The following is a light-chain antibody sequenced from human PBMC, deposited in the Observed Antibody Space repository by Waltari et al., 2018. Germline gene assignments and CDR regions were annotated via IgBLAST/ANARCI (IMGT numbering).Light chain of an antibody. Sequence: DIQMTQSPSSLSASVGDRVTITCQASQGISNYLNWYQQKPGKAPKLLIYDASNLETGVPSRFSGSGSGTDFTFTISSLQPEDFATYYCQQFINDPLTFGPGTTVDVK. J-gene: IGKJ3*01. CDR2: DAS. CDR3: QQFINDPLT. V-gene: IGKV1-33*01. CDR1: QGISNY.